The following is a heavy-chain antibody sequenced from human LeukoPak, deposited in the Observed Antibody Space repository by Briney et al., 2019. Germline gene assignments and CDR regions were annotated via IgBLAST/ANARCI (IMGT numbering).Heavy chain of an antibody. CDR1: GFTFSSYW. Sequence: GGSLRLSCAASGFTFSSYWMSWVRQAPGKGLEWVANIKQDGSEKCYVDSVKGRFTISRDNAKNSLYLHMNSLRAEDTAVYFCARVHHSSSWGTDDCWGQGTLVTVSS. CDR2: IKQDGSEK. J-gene: IGHJ4*02. V-gene: IGHV3-7*01. CDR3: ARVHHSSSWGTDDC. D-gene: IGHD6-13*01.